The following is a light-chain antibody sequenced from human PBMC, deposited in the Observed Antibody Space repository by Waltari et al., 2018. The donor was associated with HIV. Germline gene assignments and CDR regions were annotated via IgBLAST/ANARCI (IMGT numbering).Light chain of an antibody. Sequence: QSALTQPASVSGSPGQSISISCTGTSSDVGGYHAVSWYQQPPAKAPKLVILEVSNRPSGVSNRFSGSKSGNRASLTISGLQAEDEAYYYCSSYTSSDTVVFGGGTKVTVL. CDR1: SSDVGGYHA. V-gene: IGLV2-14*01. CDR2: EVS. CDR3: SSYTSSDTVV. J-gene: IGLJ2*01.